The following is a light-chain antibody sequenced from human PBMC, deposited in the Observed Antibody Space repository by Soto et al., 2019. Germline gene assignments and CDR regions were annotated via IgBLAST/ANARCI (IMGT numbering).Light chain of an antibody. V-gene: IGKV1-9*01. J-gene: IGKJ5*01. CDR2: AAS. CDR1: QGIRSY. Sequence: DIQLTQSPSFLSASVGDRVTITCRASQGIRSYLAWYQQKPGKAPKLLIYAASTLQSGVPSRFSGSGSGTEFTLTISSLQPEDLATYYCQQLNSHPPVTFGQGTRLEIK. CDR3: QQLNSHPPVT.